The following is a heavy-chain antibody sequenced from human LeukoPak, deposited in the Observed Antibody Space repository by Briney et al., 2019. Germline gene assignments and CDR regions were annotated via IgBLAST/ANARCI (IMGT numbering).Heavy chain of an antibody. Sequence: AASVKVSCKASGYTFTSYGISWVRQAPGQGLEWMGWVSAYNGNTNYAQKLQGRVTMTTDTSTSTAYMELRSLRSDDTAVYYCARDLRDLVFDYWGQGTLVTVSS. CDR2: VSAYNGNT. V-gene: IGHV1-18*01. D-gene: IGHD2-8*02. J-gene: IGHJ4*02. CDR1: GYTFTSYG. CDR3: ARDLRDLVFDY.